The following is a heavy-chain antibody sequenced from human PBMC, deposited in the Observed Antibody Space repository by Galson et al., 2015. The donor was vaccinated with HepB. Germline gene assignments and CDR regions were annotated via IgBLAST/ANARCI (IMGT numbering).Heavy chain of an antibody. CDR3: ARDGVDSGTTPFDP. CDR2: IIPIVGIG. Sequence: SVKVSCKASGNTFSDYAISWVRQAPGQGLEWMGRIIPIVGIGNYAQNFQGRVTITADKSTSTAYMEVNSLRSEDTAVYYCARDGVDSGTTPFDPWGQGTLVTVSS. CDR1: GNTFSDYA. J-gene: IGHJ5*02. V-gene: IGHV1-69*04. D-gene: IGHD1-14*01.